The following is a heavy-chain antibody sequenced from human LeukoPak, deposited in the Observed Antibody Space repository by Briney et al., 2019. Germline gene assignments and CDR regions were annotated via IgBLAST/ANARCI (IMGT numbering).Heavy chain of an antibody. V-gene: IGHV3-11*01. J-gene: IGHJ6*02. CDR2: IAPGGTTI. Sequence: GGSLRLSCAASGFTFSHYYMSWIRQAPGRGLEWVSYIAPGGTTIYYADSVKGRFTISRDNARNSVYLQMNSLRAEDTAVYYCARGHYGMDVWGQGTTVTVSS. CDR1: GFTFSHYY. CDR3: ARGHYGMDV.